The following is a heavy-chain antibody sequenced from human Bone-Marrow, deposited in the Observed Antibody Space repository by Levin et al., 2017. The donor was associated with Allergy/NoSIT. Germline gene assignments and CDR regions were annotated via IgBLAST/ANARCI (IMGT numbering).Heavy chain of an antibody. Sequence: PPASVKVSCKASGYSFTDFYIHWVRQAPGLGLEWMGLINPLNGGIKYAPKFQGRVTMTRDTPMTTAYMELTNLRSDDTAVYYCARSLVGATFDFWGQGTLVTVSS. CDR1: GYSFTDFY. J-gene: IGHJ4*01. V-gene: IGHV1-2*02. CDR3: ARSLVGATFDF. D-gene: IGHD1-26*01. CDR2: INPLNGGI.